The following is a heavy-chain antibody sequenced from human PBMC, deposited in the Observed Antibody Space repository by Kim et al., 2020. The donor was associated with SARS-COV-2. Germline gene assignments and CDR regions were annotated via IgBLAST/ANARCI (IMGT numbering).Heavy chain of an antibody. Sequence: ASVKVSCKASGYSFSNYGLVWARQAPGQGREWMGWISSNSGHTKYAQNVQGRVTLTTDTFTNTGYMELSSLRSDDTAVYYCAASYGSNSYRCQWDWGQGT. D-gene: IGHD2-2*01. CDR3: AASYGSNSYRCQWD. V-gene: IGHV1-18*01. CDR2: ISSNSGHT. CDR1: GYSFSNYG. J-gene: IGHJ4*01.